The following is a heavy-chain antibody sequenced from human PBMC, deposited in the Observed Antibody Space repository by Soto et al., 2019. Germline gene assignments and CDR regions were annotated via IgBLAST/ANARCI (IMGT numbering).Heavy chain of an antibody. J-gene: IGHJ6*02. CDR1: GCSFSSND. CDR2: IIPIFGTA. Sequence: SVQLSCKACGCSFSSNDISWVRQAPGQGIEWIAGIIPIFGTANYAQKFQGRVTITADESTSTAYMELSSLRSEDTAVYYCARVRYYYDSSGSRRAGYYGMDVWGQGTTVTVSS. V-gene: IGHV1-69*13. D-gene: IGHD3-22*01. CDR3: ARVRYYYDSSGSRRAGYYGMDV.